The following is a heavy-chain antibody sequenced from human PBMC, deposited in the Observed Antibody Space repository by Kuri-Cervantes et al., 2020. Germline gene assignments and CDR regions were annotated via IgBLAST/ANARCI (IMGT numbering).Heavy chain of an antibody. Sequence: SETLSLTCTVSGGSISSSSYYWGWIRQPPGKGLEWIGSIYYSGSTYYNPSLKSRVTISVDTSKNQFSLKLSSVTAADTAVYYCAKESPPMIWDYFDYWGQGTLVTVSS. J-gene: IGHJ4*02. CDR1: GGSISSSSYY. D-gene: IGHD3-22*01. CDR3: AKESPPMIWDYFDY. V-gene: IGHV4-39*07. CDR2: IYYSGST.